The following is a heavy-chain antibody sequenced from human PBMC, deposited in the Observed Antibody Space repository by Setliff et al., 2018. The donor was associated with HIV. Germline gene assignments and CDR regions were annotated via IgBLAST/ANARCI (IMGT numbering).Heavy chain of an antibody. CDR3: ARRARNWLQLFDH. CDR1: GESFSDGY. V-gene: IGHV4-34*01. Sequence: SETLSLTCAVYGESFSDGYWSWIRQPPGWGPEWIGEINHSGTTNYNPSLMGRLNISVDTSKRQFSLDLNSVTAADTAIYYCARRARNWLQLFDHWGQGFLVTVSS. J-gene: IGHJ4*02. CDR2: INHSGTT. D-gene: IGHD1-1*01.